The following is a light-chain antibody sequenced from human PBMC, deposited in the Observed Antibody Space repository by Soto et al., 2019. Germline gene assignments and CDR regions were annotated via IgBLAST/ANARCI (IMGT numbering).Light chain of an antibody. Sequence: DIQLTQSPSTLSASVGDRITLTCRASQSVSVWLAWYQQIPGKAPKILIFDASRLATGVPSRFSGSGSGTEFTLTISGLQPDDFATHYCQQYNGYSTWTFGQGTRVETK. CDR3: QQYNGYSTWT. CDR1: QSVSVW. J-gene: IGKJ1*01. CDR2: DAS. V-gene: IGKV1-5*01.